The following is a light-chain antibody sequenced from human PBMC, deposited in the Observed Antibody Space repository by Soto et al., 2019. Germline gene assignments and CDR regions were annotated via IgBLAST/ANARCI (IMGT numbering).Light chain of an antibody. CDR3: HQGYSSPPI. J-gene: IGKJ2*01. CDR2: AAS. CDR1: QIISIY. V-gene: IGKV1-39*01. Sequence: DIQMTQSPSSLSASVGDRVTITCRASQIISIYLNWYQQKPGKAPKLLIFAASSLQSGVTSRFSGSGSGTDFSVSINSLQPEDFATYCCHQGYSSPPIFGQGTKLEIK.